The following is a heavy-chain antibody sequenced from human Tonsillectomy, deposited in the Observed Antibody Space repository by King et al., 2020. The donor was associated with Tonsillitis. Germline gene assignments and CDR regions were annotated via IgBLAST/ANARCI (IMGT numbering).Heavy chain of an antibody. CDR3: ARALYYDFWSGYSFDY. J-gene: IGHJ4*02. CDR2: IGTAGDT. V-gene: IGHV3-13*01. D-gene: IGHD3-3*01. Sequence: VQLVESGGGLVQPGGSLRLSCAASGFTFSSYDMHWVRQATGKGLEWVSAIGTAGDTYYPGSVKGRFTISRENAKNSLYLQMNSLRAGDTAVYYCARALYYDFWSGYSFDYWGQGTLVTVSS. CDR1: GFTFSSYD.